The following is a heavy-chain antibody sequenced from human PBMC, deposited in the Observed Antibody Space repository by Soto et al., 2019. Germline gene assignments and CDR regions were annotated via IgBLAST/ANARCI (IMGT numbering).Heavy chain of an antibody. J-gene: IGHJ4*02. CDR2: IYYSGST. CDR3: ALRYDNRFY. D-gene: IGHD3-9*01. CDR1: GGSISNGGYY. Sequence: LSLTCTVSGGSISNGGYYWSWIRQHPGKGLEWIGYIYYSGSTYYNPSLKSRVTISLDTSKNQFSLNLSSVTAADTAVYYCALRYDNRFYWGQGTLVTVSS. V-gene: IGHV4-31*03.